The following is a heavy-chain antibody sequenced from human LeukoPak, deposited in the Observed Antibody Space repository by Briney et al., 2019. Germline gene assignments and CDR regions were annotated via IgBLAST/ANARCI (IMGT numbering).Heavy chain of an antibody. CDR2: INQSGST. Sequence: PSETLSLTCAVYGGSFSGYYWSWIRQPPGKGLEWIGEINQSGSTNYNPSLKSRVTISVDTSKNQFSLKLSSVTAADTAVYYCARVGRDGYNYVDYWGQGTLVTVSS. J-gene: IGHJ4*02. D-gene: IGHD5-24*01. CDR3: ARVGRDGYNYVDY. V-gene: IGHV4-34*01. CDR1: GGSFSGYY.